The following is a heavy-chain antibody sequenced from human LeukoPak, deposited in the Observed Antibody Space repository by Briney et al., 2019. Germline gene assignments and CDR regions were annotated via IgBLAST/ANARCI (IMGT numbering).Heavy chain of an antibody. J-gene: IGHJ6*02. V-gene: IGHV1-8*01. D-gene: IGHD3-10*01. CDR3: ATRIRPFYYGSGSYSMDV. Sequence: ASVKVSCKASGYTFTSYDINWVRQATGQGLEWMGWVNPNSGNTGYAQKFQGRVTMTRNTSISTAYMELSSLRSEDTAVYYCATRIRPFYYGSGSYSMDVWGQGTTVTVSS. CDR1: GYTFTSYD. CDR2: VNPNSGNT.